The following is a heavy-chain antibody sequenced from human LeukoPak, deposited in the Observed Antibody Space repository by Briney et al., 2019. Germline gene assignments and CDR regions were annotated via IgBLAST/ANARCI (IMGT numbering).Heavy chain of an antibody. V-gene: IGHV3-33*01. CDR3: ARGGPEWPLDY. J-gene: IGHJ4*02. CDR1: GFRFNTYG. Sequence: GGSLRLSCAASGFRFNTYGMLWARQAPGKGLEGGAVIWYGGRNPYYADSVKGRFTISRDNSKNTLYLQMNSLRAEDTAVYYCARGGPEWPLDYWGQGTLVTVSS. CDR2: IWYGGRNP. D-gene: IGHD3-3*01.